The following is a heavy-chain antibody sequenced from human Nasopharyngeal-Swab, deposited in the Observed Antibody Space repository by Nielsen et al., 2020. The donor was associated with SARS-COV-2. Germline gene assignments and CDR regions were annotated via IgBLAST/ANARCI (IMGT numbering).Heavy chain of an antibody. Sequence: GGSLRLSCATFGFTFNNYAMHWVRQAPGKGLEWVAVISNDGSAKFYVDSVKGRFSISRDTPKSTVYLQMNSLRPEDTGLYYCARADRGGSFFSQYYYYMDVWGTGTTVTVSS. J-gene: IGHJ6*03. D-gene: IGHD1-26*01. CDR1: GFTFNNYA. V-gene: IGHV3-30*03. CDR3: ARADRGGSFFSQYYYYMDV. CDR2: ISNDGSAK.